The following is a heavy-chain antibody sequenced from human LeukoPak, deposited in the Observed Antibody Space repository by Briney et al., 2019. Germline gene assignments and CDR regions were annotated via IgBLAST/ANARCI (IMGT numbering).Heavy chain of an antibody. CDR2: INHSGST. Sequence: SETLSLTCAVYGGSFSGYYWSWIRQPPGKGLEWIGEINHSGSTNYNPSLKSRVTISVDTSKNQFSLKLSSVTAADTAVYYCAGSPGYSYGTFDYWGQGPLVTVSS. J-gene: IGHJ4*02. V-gene: IGHV4-34*01. CDR3: AGSPGYSYGTFDY. D-gene: IGHD5-18*01. CDR1: GGSFSGYY.